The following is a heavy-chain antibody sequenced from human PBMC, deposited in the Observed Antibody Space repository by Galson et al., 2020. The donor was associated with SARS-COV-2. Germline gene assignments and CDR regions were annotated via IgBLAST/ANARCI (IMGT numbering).Heavy chain of an antibody. Sequence: GGSLRLSCAASGFTFSSYGMHWVRQAPGKGLEWVAVIWYDGSNKYYADSVKGRFTISRDNSKNTLYLQMNSLRAEDTAVYYCAKDIPPGTDYGDTMDVWGQGTTVTVSS. CDR3: AKDIPPGTDYGDTMDV. J-gene: IGHJ6*02. CDR2: IWYDGSNK. V-gene: IGHV3-33*06. CDR1: GFTFSSYG. D-gene: IGHD4-17*01.